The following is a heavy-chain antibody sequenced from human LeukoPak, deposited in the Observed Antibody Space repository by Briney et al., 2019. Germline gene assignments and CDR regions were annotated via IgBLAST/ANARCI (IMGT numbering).Heavy chain of an antibody. CDR1: GGSISSYY. CDR3: ARRGYFDY. D-gene: IGHD3-10*01. Sequence: SETLSLTCTVSGGSISSYYWNWIRQPPGKGLEWIGYIYNSESTYYNPSLKSRVTILVDTSKKQFSLRLTSVTAADTAVYYCARRGYFDYWGQGTLVTVSS. J-gene: IGHJ4*02. CDR2: IYNSEST. V-gene: IGHV4-59*01.